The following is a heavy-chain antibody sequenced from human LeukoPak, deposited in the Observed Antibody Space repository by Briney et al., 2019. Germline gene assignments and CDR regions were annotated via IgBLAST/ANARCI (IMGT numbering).Heavy chain of an antibody. Sequence: GGSLRLSCAASGFTVSNSYVSWVRQAPGKGLEWVSGIYSGGTTYYRDSVKGRFTISRDNSKNTLYLQMNSLRAEDTAVYYCARDFSGALWFGEPRGQGTLVTVSS. CDR1: GFTVSNSY. V-gene: IGHV3-53*01. CDR3: ARDFSGALWFGEP. CDR2: IYSGGTT. D-gene: IGHD3-10*01. J-gene: IGHJ4*02.